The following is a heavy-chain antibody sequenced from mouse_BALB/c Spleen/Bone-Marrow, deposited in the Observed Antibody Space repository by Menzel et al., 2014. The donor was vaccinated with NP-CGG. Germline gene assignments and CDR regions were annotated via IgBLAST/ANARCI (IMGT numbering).Heavy chain of an antibody. Sequence: EVQLVESGGGLVQPGDSLRLSCATSGFTFSDFHMEWVRQPPGKRLEWIAASRNKAKHYTTEYSASVKGRFIVSRDTSQSILYLQMNALRAEDTAIYYCARDVGYGNYFVYWGQATLVTVSA. J-gene: IGHJ3*01. CDR2: SRNKAKHYTT. CDR3: ARDVGYGNYFVY. D-gene: IGHD2-10*02. CDR1: GFTFSDFH. V-gene: IGHV7-1*02.